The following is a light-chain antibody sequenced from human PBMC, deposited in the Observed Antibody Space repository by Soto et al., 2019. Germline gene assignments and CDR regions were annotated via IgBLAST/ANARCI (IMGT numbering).Light chain of an antibody. CDR1: QSVSSY. Sequence: QSPATLSLSPGEGATLSCRASQSVSSYLVWYQQKPGQAPRLLIYDASKRATGIPARFSGSGSGTDFTLTISGLEPEDFAVYYCQQRSNWPIPFGQGTRLEI. J-gene: IGKJ5*01. CDR3: QQRSNWPIP. CDR2: DAS. V-gene: IGKV3-11*01.